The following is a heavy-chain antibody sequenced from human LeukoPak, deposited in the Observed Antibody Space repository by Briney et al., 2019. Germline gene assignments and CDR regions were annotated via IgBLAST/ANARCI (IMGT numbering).Heavy chain of an antibody. Sequence: GGSLRLSCAASGFTFSSYSMNWVRQAPGKGLEWVSYISSSSSTIYYADSVKGQFTISRDNAKNSLYLQMNSLRAEDTAVYYCARDSPRAAVRGAFDIWGQGTMVTVSS. CDR2: ISSSSSTI. D-gene: IGHD3-10*01. J-gene: IGHJ3*02. V-gene: IGHV3-48*01. CDR1: GFTFSSYS. CDR3: ARDSPRAAVRGAFDI.